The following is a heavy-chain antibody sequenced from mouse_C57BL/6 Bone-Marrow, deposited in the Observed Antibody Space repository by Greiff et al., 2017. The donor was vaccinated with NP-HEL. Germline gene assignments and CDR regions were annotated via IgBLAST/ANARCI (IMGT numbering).Heavy chain of an antibody. Sequence: EVMLVDSGGGLVKPGGSLKLSCAASGFTFSSYTMSWVRQTPEKRLEWVATISGGGGNTYYPDSVKGRFTISRDNAKNTLYLQMSSLRSEDTALYYCARHRNRYYFDYWGQGTTLTVSS. CDR3: ARHRNRYYFDY. CDR2: ISGGGGNT. J-gene: IGHJ2*01. V-gene: IGHV5-9*01. CDR1: GFTFSSYT.